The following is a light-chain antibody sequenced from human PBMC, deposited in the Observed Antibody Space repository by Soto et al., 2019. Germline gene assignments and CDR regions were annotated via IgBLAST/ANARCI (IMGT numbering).Light chain of an antibody. CDR3: QLYGGSHMFS. Sequence: EIVLTQSPGTLSLSPGEGGTLSCRASQSISSSYLAWYQQKPGQSPRLLFYAASSRATGVPARFSGSGSGTDFTLTISRLEPEDFAVYYCQLYGGSHMFSFGQGTKLEIK. V-gene: IGKV3-20*01. J-gene: IGKJ2*01. CDR2: AAS. CDR1: QSISSSY.